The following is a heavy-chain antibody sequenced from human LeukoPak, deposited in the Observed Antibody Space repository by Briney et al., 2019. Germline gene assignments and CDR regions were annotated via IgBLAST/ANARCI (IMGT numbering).Heavy chain of an antibody. CDR3: ARPHGGISHYYMDV. CDR2: ISAYNGNT. CDR1: GYTFTSYG. V-gene: IGHV1-18*01. Sequence: ASVKVSCKASGYTFTSYGISWVRQAPGQGLEWMGWISAYNGNTNYAQKLQGRVTMTTDTSTSTAYMELRSLRSDDTAVYYCARPHGGISHYYMDVWGKGTTVTVSS. D-gene: IGHD3-16*01. J-gene: IGHJ6*03.